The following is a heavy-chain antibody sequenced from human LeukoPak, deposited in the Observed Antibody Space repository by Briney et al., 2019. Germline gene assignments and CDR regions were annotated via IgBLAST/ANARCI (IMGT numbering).Heavy chain of an antibody. CDR3: ARHVVDAATFDP. D-gene: IGHD2-2*01. CDR1: GGSISSSSYY. CDR2: IYYSGST. Sequence: SQTLSLTRTVSGGSISSSSYYWGWIRQPPGKGLEWIGSIYYSGSTYYNPSLKSRVTISIDTSKNQFSLKLSSVTAADTAVYYCARHVVDAATFDPWGHGSPVTVSS. V-gene: IGHV4-39*01. J-gene: IGHJ5*02.